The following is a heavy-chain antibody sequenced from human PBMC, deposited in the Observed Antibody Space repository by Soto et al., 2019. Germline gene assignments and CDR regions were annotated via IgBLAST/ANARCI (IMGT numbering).Heavy chain of an antibody. CDR1: GGTFSTYT. V-gene: IGHV1-69*01. CDR3: ARSQDSSGYWNNCFEP. CDR2: IIPIFGTA. D-gene: IGHD3-22*01. Sequence: QVQLVQSGAEVKKPGSSVKVSCKASGGTFSTYTITWVRQAPGQGLEWMGGIIPIFGTANYPQKFQGRVTITADEAPSTAYMEMGSLRSEDTAVYYCARSQDSSGYWNNCFEPWGQGTLVTVSS. J-gene: IGHJ5*02.